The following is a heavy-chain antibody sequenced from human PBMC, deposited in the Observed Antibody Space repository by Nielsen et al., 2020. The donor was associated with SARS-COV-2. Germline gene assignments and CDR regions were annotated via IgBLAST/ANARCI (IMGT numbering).Heavy chain of an antibody. CDR1: GGTFSSYA. V-gene: IGHV1-69*13. Sequence: SVKVSCKASGGTFSSYAISWVRQAPGQGLEWMGGIIPIFGTANYAQKFQGRVTITADESTSTAYMELSSLRSEDTAVYYCARLASSNPNYYYYMDVWGKGTTVTVSS. J-gene: IGHJ6*03. D-gene: IGHD6-6*01. CDR2: IIPIFGTA. CDR3: ARLASSNPNYYYYMDV.